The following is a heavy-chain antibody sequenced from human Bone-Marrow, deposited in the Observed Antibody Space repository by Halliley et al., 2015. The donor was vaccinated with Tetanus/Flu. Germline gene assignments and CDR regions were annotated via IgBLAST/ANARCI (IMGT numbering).Heavy chain of an antibody. D-gene: IGHD2-2*02. Sequence: QLVQSGVEVKKPGESLKISCKGSGYSFTSFWIAWVRQVPGKGLEWMGIIYPADSDTRYSPSFQGQVTISADKSISTAYLQWSSLKASDTAIYYCAKQGEYCSSTNCYRTFDYWGQGTLVTVSS. V-gene: IGHV5-51*01. CDR2: IYPADSDT. J-gene: IGHJ4*02. CDR3: AKQGEYCSSTNCYRTFDY. CDR1: GYSFTSFW.